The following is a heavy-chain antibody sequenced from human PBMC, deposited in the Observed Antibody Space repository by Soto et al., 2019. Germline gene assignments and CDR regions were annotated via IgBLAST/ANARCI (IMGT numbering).Heavy chain of an antibody. V-gene: IGHV3-30*18. CDR1: GFTFSSYG. CDR3: AKPNSWIQLWFLDV. D-gene: IGHD5-18*01. Sequence: GGSLRLSCAASGFTFSSYGMHWVRQAPGKGLEWVAVISYDGSNKYYADSVKGRFTISRDNSKNTLYLQMNSLRAEDTAVYYCAKPNSWIQLWFLDVWGQGTTVTVSS. J-gene: IGHJ6*02. CDR2: ISYDGSNK.